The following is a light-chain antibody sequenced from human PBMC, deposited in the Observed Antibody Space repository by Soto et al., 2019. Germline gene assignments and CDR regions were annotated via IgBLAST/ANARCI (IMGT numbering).Light chain of an antibody. V-gene: IGKV3-11*01. CDR3: QQRSNWPPFT. Sequence: EIVLTQSPATLSLSPGERATLSCRASQSVSSYLAWYQQKPGQAPRLLIYDASNRATGIPARFSGSGSGTYFTLTISSLEPEDFAVYYCQQRSNWPPFTFGRGTKVDIK. CDR2: DAS. J-gene: IGKJ3*01. CDR1: QSVSSY.